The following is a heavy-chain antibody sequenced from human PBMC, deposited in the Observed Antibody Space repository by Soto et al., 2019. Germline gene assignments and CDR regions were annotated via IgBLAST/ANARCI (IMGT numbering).Heavy chain of an antibody. V-gene: IGHV1-69*02. J-gene: IGHJ3*02. Sequence: SVKVSCKASGGTFSSYTISWVRQAPGQGLEWMGRIIPILGIANYAQKFQGRVTITADKSTSTAYMELSSLRSEDTAVYYCARGGCSGGSCYVAFDIWGQGTMVTVSS. D-gene: IGHD2-15*01. CDR1: GGTFSSYT. CDR2: IIPILGIA. CDR3: ARGGCSGGSCYVAFDI.